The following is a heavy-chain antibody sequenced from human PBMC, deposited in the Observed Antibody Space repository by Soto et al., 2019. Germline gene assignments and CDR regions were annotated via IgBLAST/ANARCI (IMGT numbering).Heavy chain of an antibody. D-gene: IGHD3-3*01. Sequence: PGGSLRLSCAASGFTFSSSEMNWVRQAPGKGLEWVSYISSSGSTIYYADSVKGRFTISRDNAKNSLYLQMNSLRAEDTAVYYCARESTTIFGVVISGYYFDYWGQGTLVTVSS. J-gene: IGHJ4*02. CDR3: ARESTTIFGVVISGYYFDY. CDR1: GFTFSSSE. V-gene: IGHV3-48*03. CDR2: ISSSGSTI.